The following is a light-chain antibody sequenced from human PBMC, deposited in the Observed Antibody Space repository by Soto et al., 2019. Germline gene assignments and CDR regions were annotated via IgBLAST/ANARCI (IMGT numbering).Light chain of an antibody. CDR3: QQYNNWPSGT. Sequence: SVVTQTPGTLSLSSGERATLSCRASQSVSSSYLAWYQQKPGQAPRLLIYGASSRATGIPDRFSGSGSGTDFTLTISRLEPEDFAVYYCQQYNNWPSGTFGQGTKVDIK. J-gene: IGKJ1*01. V-gene: IGKV3-20*01. CDR2: GAS. CDR1: QSVSSSY.